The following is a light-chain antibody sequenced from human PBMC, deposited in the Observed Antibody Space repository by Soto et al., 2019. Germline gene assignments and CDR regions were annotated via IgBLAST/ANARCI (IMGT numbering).Light chain of an antibody. J-gene: IGKJ1*01. Sequence: DIQMTQSPSTLSASVGDRVTITCRASQSISAGLACNQQKPGKAPKLLIYDASSLESGVPSRFSGSGSGTEFTLTISSLQPDDFATYYCQQYNSYSWTFGQGTKVEIK. CDR2: DAS. V-gene: IGKV1-5*01. CDR1: QSISAG. CDR3: QQYNSYSWT.